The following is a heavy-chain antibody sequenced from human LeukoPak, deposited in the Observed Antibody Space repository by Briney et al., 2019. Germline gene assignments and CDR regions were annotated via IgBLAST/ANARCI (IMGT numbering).Heavy chain of an antibody. Sequence: GGSLRLSCAASGFTFSSYAMSWVRQAPGKGLEWVSAISGSAGSTYYANSVKGRFTISRDNSKNTLYLQMYSLRAEDTAVYYCTKGGAPLTIRFLEWFPFDYWGQGTLVTVSS. CDR2: ISGSAGST. D-gene: IGHD3-3*01. CDR3: TKGGAPLTIRFLEWFPFDY. V-gene: IGHV3-23*01. CDR1: GFTFSSYA. J-gene: IGHJ4*02.